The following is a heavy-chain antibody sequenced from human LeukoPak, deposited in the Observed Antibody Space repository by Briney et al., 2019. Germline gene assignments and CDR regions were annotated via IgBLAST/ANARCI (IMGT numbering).Heavy chain of an antibody. CDR1: GFTFSSYA. V-gene: IGHV3-30-3*01. Sequence: GGSLRLSCAASGFTFSSYAMHWVRQAPGKGLEWVAVISYDGSNKYYADSVKGRFTISRDNSKNTLYLQMNSLRAEDTAVYYCAKDGTRGHCSSDSCYFGFDPWGQGTLVTVSS. CDR2: ISYDGSNK. D-gene: IGHD2-15*01. CDR3: AKDGTRGHCSSDSCYFGFDP. J-gene: IGHJ5*02.